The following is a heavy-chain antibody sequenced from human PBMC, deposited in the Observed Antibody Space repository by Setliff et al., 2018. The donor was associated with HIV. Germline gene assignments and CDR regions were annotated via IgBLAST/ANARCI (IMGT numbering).Heavy chain of an antibody. J-gene: IGHJ3*01. D-gene: IGHD3-3*01. CDR1: GGSFSGYY. CDR2: VSHSGSA. V-gene: IGHV4-34*01. Sequence: SETLSLTCAVYGGSFSGYYWTWIRQPSGEGLEWIGEVSHSGSANYNPSLMSRVTVSVDTSKNQFSLTMTAATAADAAMYYCARGRIRVSSRPTRVFDVWGQGTRVTVSS. CDR3: ARGRIRVSSRPTRVFDV.